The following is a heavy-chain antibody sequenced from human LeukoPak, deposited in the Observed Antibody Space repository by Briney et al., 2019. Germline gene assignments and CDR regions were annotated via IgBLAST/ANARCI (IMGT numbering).Heavy chain of an antibody. CDR3: ARGPDYDILADYFDY. V-gene: IGHV3-30*04. CDR1: GFTFSNYA. CDR2: ISYDGSNK. Sequence: PGGSLRLSCAASGFTFSNYALHWVRQAPGKGLEWVAVISYDGSNKFYADSVRGRFTISGDNSKNTLFLQMNSLRPEDTAVYYCARGPDYDILADYFDYWGQGTLVTVSS. J-gene: IGHJ4*02. D-gene: IGHD3-9*01.